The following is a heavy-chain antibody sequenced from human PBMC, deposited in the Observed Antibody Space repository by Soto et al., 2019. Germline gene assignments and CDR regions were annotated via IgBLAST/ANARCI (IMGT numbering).Heavy chain of an antibody. CDR1: GGTFSSYA. D-gene: IGHD3-10*01. Sequence: SVKVSCKASGGTFSSYAISWGRQAPGQGLEWMGGIIPIFGTANYAQKFQGRVTITADESTSTAYMELSSLRSEDTAVYYCAREARNYYGSDDKYYYYGMDVWGQGTTVTVSS. J-gene: IGHJ6*02. CDR3: AREARNYYGSDDKYYYYGMDV. CDR2: IIPIFGTA. V-gene: IGHV1-69*13.